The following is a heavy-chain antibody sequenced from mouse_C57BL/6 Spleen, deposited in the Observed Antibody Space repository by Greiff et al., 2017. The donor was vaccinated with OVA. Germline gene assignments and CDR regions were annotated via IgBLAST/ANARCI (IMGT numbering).Heavy chain of an antibody. J-gene: IGHJ3*01. CDR2: LSLTSDIYAT. CDR1: GFTFSNYW. V-gene: IGHV6-3*01. D-gene: IGHD4-1*01. Sequence: EVKVEESGGGLVHPGGSMKLSCVASGFTFSNYWMNWVRQSPEKALVWVAQLSLTSDIYATHYAESVQGRFIISRDDSKSSVYLQINNLRAEDTGIYYGTSLPNWDGPAWFAYWGQGTLVTVSA. CDR3: TSLPNWDGPAWFAY.